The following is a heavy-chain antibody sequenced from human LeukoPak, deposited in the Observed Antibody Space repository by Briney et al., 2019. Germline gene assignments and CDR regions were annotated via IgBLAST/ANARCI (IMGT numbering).Heavy chain of an antibody. V-gene: IGHV4-34*01. CDR3: ARVYSTTPDYYYYGMDV. D-gene: IGHD6-13*01. Sequence: PSETLSLTCAVYGGSFSGYYWRWIRQPPGKGMEWIGEINHSGSTNYNPSLKSRVTISVDTSKNQFSLKLSSVTAADTAVYYCARVYSTTPDYYYYGMDVWGQGTTVTVSS. CDR1: GGSFSGYY. CDR2: INHSGST. J-gene: IGHJ6*02.